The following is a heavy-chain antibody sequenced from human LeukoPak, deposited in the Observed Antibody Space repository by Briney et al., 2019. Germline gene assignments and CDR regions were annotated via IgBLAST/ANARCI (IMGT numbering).Heavy chain of an antibody. J-gene: IGHJ4*02. Sequence: GGSLRLSCAASGFTFSSYAMSWVRQAPGKGLEWVSAISGSGGSTYYADSVKGRFTISRDNSKNTLYLQMNSLRAEDTAVYYCAKKRGGRPDGDDFDYWGQGTLVTVSS. V-gene: IGHV3-23*01. D-gene: IGHD4-17*01. CDR1: GFTFSSYA. CDR2: ISGSGGST. CDR3: AKKRGGRPDGDDFDY.